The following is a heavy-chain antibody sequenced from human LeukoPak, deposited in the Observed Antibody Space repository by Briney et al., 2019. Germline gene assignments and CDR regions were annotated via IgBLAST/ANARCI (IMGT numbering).Heavy chain of an antibody. CDR1: GYTFSHYW. CDR2: IYPGDSDT. V-gene: IGHV5-51*01. CDR3: AKSAEYFGEFPFDS. J-gene: IGHJ4*02. Sequence: GESLKISCKASGYTFSHYWIGWVRQMPGKGLEWMGIIYPGDSDTKYNPSFQGHVTISADKSTTTAYLQWSSLKASDTAIYYCAKSAEYFGEFPFDSWGQGTLVTVSS. D-gene: IGHD3-10*01.